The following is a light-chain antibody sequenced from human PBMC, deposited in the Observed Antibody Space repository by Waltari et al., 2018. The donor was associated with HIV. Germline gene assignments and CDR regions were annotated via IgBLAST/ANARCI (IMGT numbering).Light chain of an antibody. CDR2: EDD. CDR3: QSYDSNTRI. V-gene: IGLV6-57*01. Sequence: FMLTQPRSVSESPGKTVTIPCTRSSGSIGSKYVQRYQQRPGSSPTTVRYEDDQIPPGVPGLFSRSIDRSSKSASLTISGLMTEDEADYYCQSYDSNTRIFGTGTKVTVL. J-gene: IGLJ1*01. CDR1: SGSIGSKY.